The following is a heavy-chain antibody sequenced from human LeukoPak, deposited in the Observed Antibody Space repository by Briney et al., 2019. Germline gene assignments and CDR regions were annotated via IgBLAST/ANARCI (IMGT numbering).Heavy chain of an antibody. CDR3: ARGYYDSSAYYPTYFDY. J-gene: IGHJ4*02. CDR2: IYSGGST. V-gene: IGHV3-53*01. D-gene: IGHD3-22*01. Sequence: GGSLRLSCAASEFTVSSNYMSWVRQAPGKGLEWVSVIYSGGSTYYADSVKGRFTISRDNSKNTLYLQKNSLRAEDMAVYYCARGYYDSSAYYPTYFDYWGQGTLVTVSS. CDR1: EFTVSSNY.